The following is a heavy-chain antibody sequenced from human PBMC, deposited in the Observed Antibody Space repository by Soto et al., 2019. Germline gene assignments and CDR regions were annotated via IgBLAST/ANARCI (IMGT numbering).Heavy chain of an antibody. V-gene: IGHV4-4*02. CDR1: GGSISSSNW. CDR3: ARDQGGVSSGYDYVHYFDY. D-gene: IGHD5-12*01. Sequence: SETLSLTCAVSGGSISSSNWWSWVRRPPGKGLEWIGEIYHSGSTNYNPSLKSRVTISVDKSKNQFSLKLSSVTAADTAVYYCARDQGGVSSGYDYVHYFDYWGQGTLVTVSS. J-gene: IGHJ4*02. CDR2: IYHSGST.